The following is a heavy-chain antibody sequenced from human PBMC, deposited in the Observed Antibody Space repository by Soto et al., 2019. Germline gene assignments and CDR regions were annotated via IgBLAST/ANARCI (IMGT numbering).Heavy chain of an antibody. CDR3: ACSIADRLHYFDY. CDR2: IIPIFGTA. V-gene: IGHV1-69*13. Sequence: SVKVCFKTSGGTFSSYAISWVRQAPGQGLEWMGGIIPIFGTANYAQKFQGRVTITADESTSTAYMELSSLRSEDTAVYYCACSIADRLHYFDYWGQGTMVTVSS. D-gene: IGHD6-6*01. J-gene: IGHJ4*02. CDR1: GGTFSSYA.